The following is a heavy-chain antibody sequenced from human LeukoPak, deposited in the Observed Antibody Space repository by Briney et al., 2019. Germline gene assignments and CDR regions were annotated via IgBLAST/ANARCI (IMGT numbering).Heavy chain of an antibody. CDR2: ISSTSSYI. Sequence: GGSLRLSCAASGFTFGSYSMNWVRQVPGKGLQWVSSISSTSSYIYYADSVKGRFTVSRDNAKNSLSLQMNSLGAEDTAVYYCAAKGNGYTGIYLFAHWGQGTLVTVSS. D-gene: IGHD1-26*01. CDR1: GFTFGSYS. V-gene: IGHV3-21*01. CDR3: AAKGNGYTGIYLFAH. J-gene: IGHJ4*02.